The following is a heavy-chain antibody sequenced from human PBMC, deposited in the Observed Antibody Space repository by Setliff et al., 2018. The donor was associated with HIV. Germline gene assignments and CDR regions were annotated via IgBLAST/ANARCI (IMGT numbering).Heavy chain of an antibody. J-gene: IGHJ4*02. CDR3: AREGSGWCDY. Sequence: GSLRLSCEASGLTLSNFWMSWVRQAPGKGLEWVANIKKDGSEKYHVDSVKGRFTISRDNAQNSLYLQMNSLRAEDTAVYYCAREGSGWCDYWGQGTLVTVSS. CDR1: GLTLSNFW. CDR2: IKKDGSEK. D-gene: IGHD5-18*01. V-gene: IGHV3-7*03.